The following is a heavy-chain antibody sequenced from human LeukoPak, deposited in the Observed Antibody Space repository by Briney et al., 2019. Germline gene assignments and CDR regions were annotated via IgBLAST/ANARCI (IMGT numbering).Heavy chain of an antibody. CDR2: ISYDGSNK. Sequence: GGSLRLSCAASGFTFSSYAMHWVRQAPGKGLEWVAVISYDGSNKYYADSVKGRFTISRDNSKNTLYLQMNSLRAEDTAVYYCAKDLWKVVPTTPSHYWGQGTLVTVSS. D-gene: IGHD2-2*01. CDR3: AKDLWKVVPTTPSHY. CDR1: GFTFSSYA. J-gene: IGHJ4*02. V-gene: IGHV3-30*04.